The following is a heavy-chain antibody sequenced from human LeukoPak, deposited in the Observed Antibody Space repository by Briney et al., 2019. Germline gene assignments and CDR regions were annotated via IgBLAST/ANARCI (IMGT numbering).Heavy chain of an antibody. CDR2: INHSGST. CDR1: GGSFSGYY. Sequence: SETLSLTCAVYGGSFSGYYWSWIRQPPGKGLEWIGEINHSGSTNYNPSLKSRVTISVDKSKTHFPLKLSSVTAATTAVYYCARGKPAITGTTSGPSPDLEGDYFDYWGQGNLVTVSS. V-gene: IGHV4-34*01. CDR3: ARGKPAITGTTSGPSPDLEGDYFDY. J-gene: IGHJ4*02. D-gene: IGHD1-7*01.